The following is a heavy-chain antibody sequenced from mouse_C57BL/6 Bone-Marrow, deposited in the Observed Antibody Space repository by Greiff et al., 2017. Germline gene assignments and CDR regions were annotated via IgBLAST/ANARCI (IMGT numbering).Heavy chain of an antibody. D-gene: IGHD1-1*01. CDR1: GFNIKDDY. CDR3: TTLDYYGSEAWFAY. V-gene: IGHV14-4*01. Sequence: VQLQQSGAELVRPGASVKLSCTASGFNIKDDYMHWVKQRPEQGLEWIGWIDPENGDTEYASKFQGKATITADTSSNTAYLQLSSRTSEDTAVYYCTTLDYYGSEAWFAYWGQGTLVTVSA. J-gene: IGHJ3*01. CDR2: IDPENGDT.